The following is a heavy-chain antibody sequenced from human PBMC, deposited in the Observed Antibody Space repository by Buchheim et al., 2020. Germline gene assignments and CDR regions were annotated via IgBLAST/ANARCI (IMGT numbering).Heavy chain of an antibody. CDR1: GYTFTSYY. V-gene: IGHV1-46*01. Sequence: QVQLVQSGAEVKKPGASVKVSCKASGYTFTSYYMHWVRQAPGQGLEWMGIINPSGGSTSYAQKFQGRVTMTRDTSTSTVYMELSSLRSEDTAMYYCARDPSKLELRSMHWDYWGQGTL. D-gene: IGHD1-7*01. CDR2: INPSGGST. J-gene: IGHJ4*02. CDR3: ARDPSKLELRSMHWDY.